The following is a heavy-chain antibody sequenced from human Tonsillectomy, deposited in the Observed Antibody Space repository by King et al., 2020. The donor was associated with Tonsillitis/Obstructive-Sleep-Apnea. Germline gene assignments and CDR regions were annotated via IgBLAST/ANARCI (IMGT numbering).Heavy chain of an antibody. CDR2: IYYSGST. V-gene: IGHV4-39*01. CDR3: ARPVRSASDYFDY. Sequence: LQLQESGPGLVKPSETLSLTCTVSGGSISSSSYYWGWIRQPPGKGLEWIGSIYYSGSTYYNPSLKSRVTISVDTSKNQFSLKLSSVTAADTAVYYCARPVRSASDYFDYWGQGTLVTVSS. CDR1: GGSISSSSYY. J-gene: IGHJ4*02.